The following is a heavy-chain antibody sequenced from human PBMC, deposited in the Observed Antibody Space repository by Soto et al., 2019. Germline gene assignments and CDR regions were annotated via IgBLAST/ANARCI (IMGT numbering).Heavy chain of an antibody. Sequence: GGSLRLSCAASGFTFSDYHMDWVRQAPGKGLEWVGRVRNKASNHTKEYAASVKGRFNISRDDSKNSLYLQMNSLRTEDTAVYYCTRRVLLASGVFDLWGQGTMVTVSS. J-gene: IGHJ3*01. V-gene: IGHV3-72*01. D-gene: IGHD2-15*01. CDR1: GFTFSDYH. CDR3: TRRVLLASGVFDL. CDR2: VRNKASNHTK.